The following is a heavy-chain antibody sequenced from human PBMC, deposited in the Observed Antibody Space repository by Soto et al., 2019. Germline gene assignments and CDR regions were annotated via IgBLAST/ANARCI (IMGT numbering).Heavy chain of an antibody. V-gene: IGHV4-59*01. CDR2: IYYSGST. Sequence: PSETLSLTCTVSGGSISSYYWSRIRQPPGKGLDWIGYIYYSGSTNYNPSLKSRVTISVDTSKNQFSLKLSSVTAADTAVYYCAREIEASSHPPYIEYNWFDPWGQGTLVTVSS. CDR3: AREIEASSHPPYIEYNWFDP. J-gene: IGHJ5*02. D-gene: IGHD6-13*01. CDR1: GGSISSYY.